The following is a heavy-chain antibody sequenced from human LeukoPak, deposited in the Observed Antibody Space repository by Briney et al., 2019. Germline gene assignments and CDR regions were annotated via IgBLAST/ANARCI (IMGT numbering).Heavy chain of an antibody. D-gene: IGHD3-22*01. Sequence: SETLSLTCTVSGGSINSYYWNWIRQPPGKELEWIGNIYYSGSTNYNPSLKSRVIISLDTSKNQFSLKLSSVTAADTAVYYRARPADYYDSSGSFQHWGQGTLVTVSS. CDR3: ARPADYYDSSGSFQH. V-gene: IGHV4-59*08. J-gene: IGHJ1*01. CDR1: GGSINSYY. CDR2: IYYSGST.